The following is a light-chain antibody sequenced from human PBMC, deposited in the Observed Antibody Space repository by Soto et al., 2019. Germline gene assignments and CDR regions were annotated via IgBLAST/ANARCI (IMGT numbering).Light chain of an antibody. CDR2: DND. Sequence: QAVLTQPPSVSAAPGQKVTISCSGSNSNIGHNSVSWYQQLPGTAPKLLISDNDKRPSGIPYRFSGSKSGTSATLGITGLQTGDEADYYCEAWDDSLNGVVFGGGTKVTVL. CDR1: NSNIGHNS. V-gene: IGLV1-51*01. CDR3: EAWDDSLNGVV. J-gene: IGLJ2*01.